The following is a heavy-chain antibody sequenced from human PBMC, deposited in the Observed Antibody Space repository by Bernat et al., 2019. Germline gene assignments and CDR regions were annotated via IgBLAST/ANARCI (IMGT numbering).Heavy chain of an antibody. CDR2: ISYDGSNK. J-gene: IGHJ4*02. CDR3: ARERFEFYDYIWGSCRSSDD. V-gene: IGHV3-30*01. CDR1: GFTFSSYA. Sequence: QVQLVESGGGVVQPGRSLRLSCAASGFTFSSYAMHWVRQAPGKGLEWVAVISYDGSNKYYADSVKGRFTISRDNSKNTLYLQMNSLRAEDTAVYYCARERFEFYDYIWGSCRSSDDWGQGTLVTVSS. D-gene: IGHD3-16*02.